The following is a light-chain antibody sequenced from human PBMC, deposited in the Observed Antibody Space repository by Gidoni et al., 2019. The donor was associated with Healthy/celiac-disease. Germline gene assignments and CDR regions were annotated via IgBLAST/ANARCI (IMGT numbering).Light chain of an antibody. J-gene: IGKJ4*01. Sequence: DIQITQFPSSLSASVGDRVTITCRASQSISSYLNWYQQKPGKAPKLLIYAASSLQSGVPSRFSGSGSGTDFTLTISSLQPEDFANYYCQQSYSTLLTFXGXTKVEIK. CDR2: AAS. CDR3: QQSYSTLLT. CDR1: QSISSY. V-gene: IGKV1-39*01.